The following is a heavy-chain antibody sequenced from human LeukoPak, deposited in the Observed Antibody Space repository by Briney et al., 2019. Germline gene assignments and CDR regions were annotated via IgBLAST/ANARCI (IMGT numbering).Heavy chain of an antibody. V-gene: IGHV2-5*02. J-gene: IGHJ3*02. CDR1: RFLLRTTGVG. CDR3: SHRMFWFAELDAFDI. Sequence: SGATLANPTQTRTLNCSFPRFLLRTTGVGVAWIRQPPLMPLERLPHPHWDDYKRYSTSLERRLTITKATCKDPVVLTMTLRDRGDTATYFCSHRMFWFAELDAFDIWGQGTMVTVSS. CDR2: PHWDDYK. D-gene: IGHD3-10*01.